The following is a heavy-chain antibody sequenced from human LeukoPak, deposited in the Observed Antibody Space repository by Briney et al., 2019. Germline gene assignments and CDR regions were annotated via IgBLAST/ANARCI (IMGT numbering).Heavy chain of an antibody. J-gene: IGHJ4*02. CDR2: IRSKAYGGTT. V-gene: IGHV3-49*04. D-gene: IGHD1-26*01. Sequence: GGSLRLSCTASGFTFGDYAMSWVRQAPGEGLEWVGFIRSKAYGGTTEYAASVKGRFTISRDDSKTIAYLQMNSLKTEDTAVYYCTRDGSGSYGRYYFDYWGQGTLVTVSS. CDR3: TRDGSGSYGRYYFDY. CDR1: GFTFGDYA.